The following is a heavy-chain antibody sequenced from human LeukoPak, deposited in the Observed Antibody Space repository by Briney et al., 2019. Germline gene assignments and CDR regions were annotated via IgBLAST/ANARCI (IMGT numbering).Heavy chain of an antibody. D-gene: IGHD5-12*01. CDR1: GFTFSSHG. Sequence: SGGSLRLSCAASGFTFSSHGMNWVRQAPGKGLEWVSGSSSIGGRTYYADSVKGRFTISRDNAKNSLYLQMNSLRAEDTAVYYCARFKLSSGYDPFDYWGQGTLVTVSS. CDR2: SSSIGGRT. J-gene: IGHJ4*02. CDR3: ARFKLSSGYDPFDY. V-gene: IGHV3-48*04.